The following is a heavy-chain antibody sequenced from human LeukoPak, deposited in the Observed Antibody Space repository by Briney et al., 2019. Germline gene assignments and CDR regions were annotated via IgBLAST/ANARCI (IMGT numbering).Heavy chain of an antibody. Sequence: ASVKVSCKASGYTFTSYDINWVRQATGQGLEWMGWMNPNSGNAGYGLKFQGRVTMTRNTSISTAYMELSSLRSEDTAVYYCARGYYYAPSDPWGQGTLVTVSS. D-gene: IGHD1-26*01. CDR1: GYTFTSYD. CDR3: ARGYYYAPSDP. CDR2: MNPNSGNA. V-gene: IGHV1-8*01. J-gene: IGHJ5*02.